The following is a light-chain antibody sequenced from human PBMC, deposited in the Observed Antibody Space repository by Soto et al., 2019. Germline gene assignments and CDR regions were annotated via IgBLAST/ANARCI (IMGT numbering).Light chain of an antibody. CDR2: AAS. Sequence: DIQLTQSPSFLSASVGDRVTITCRASQAISSSLAWYQNNPGKAPKLLIYAASTFQNGVPSSFSGSRSETAFTRTISSLQPEDFATYYCQHLNDYRYAFGQGTKVEIK. CDR3: QHLNDYRYA. J-gene: IGKJ2*01. V-gene: IGKV1-9*01. CDR1: QAISSS.